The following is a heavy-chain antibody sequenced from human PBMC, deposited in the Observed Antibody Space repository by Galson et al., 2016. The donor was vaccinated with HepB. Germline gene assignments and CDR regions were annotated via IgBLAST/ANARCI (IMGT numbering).Heavy chain of an antibody. CDR3: ARDHTTSSLDV. CDR2: ISPYNGGT. D-gene: IGHD1-1*01. CDR1: GYNIIAYG. J-gene: IGHJ4*02. V-gene: IGHV1-18*01. Sequence: SVKVSCKVSGYNIIAYGFSWIRQGPGQGLEWLGWISPYNGGTNYGQKFQGRIRLTADRSTNTAYLELRSLTPNDTAIYYCARDHTTSSLDVWGQGTRVTVSS.